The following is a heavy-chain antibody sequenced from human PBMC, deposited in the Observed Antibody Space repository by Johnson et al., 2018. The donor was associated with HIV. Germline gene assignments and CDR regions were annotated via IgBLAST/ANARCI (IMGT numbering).Heavy chain of an antibody. J-gene: IGHJ3*02. CDR1: GFTFSSYW. CDR2: IKQDGSEK. Sequence: VQLVESGGGLVQPGGSLRLSCAASGFTFSSYWMSWVRQAPGKGLEWVANIKQDGSEKYYVDSVKGRFTISRDNAKNTLYLQMNSLRAEDTAVYYCARGEQWSLLGAFDIWGQGTMVTVSS. V-gene: IGHV3-7*05. CDR3: ARGEQWSLLGAFDI. D-gene: IGHD6-19*01.